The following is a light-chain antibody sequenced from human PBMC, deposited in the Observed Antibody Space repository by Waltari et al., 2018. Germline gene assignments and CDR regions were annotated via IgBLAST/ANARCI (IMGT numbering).Light chain of an antibody. Sequence: DIVMTQSPDSLPVSLGERATFNCQSSQSVLYSSNNKNYLAWYQQKPGQPPKLLIYWASTRESGVPDRFSGSGSGTDFTLTISSLQAEDVAVYYCQQYYSTPPTFGQGTKVEIK. CDR2: WAS. V-gene: IGKV4-1*01. CDR1: QSVLYSSNNKNY. J-gene: IGKJ1*01. CDR3: QQYYSTPPT.